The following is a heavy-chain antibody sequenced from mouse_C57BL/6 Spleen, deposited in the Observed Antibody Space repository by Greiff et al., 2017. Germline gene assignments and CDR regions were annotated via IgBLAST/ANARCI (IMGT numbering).Heavy chain of an antibody. V-gene: IGHV1-62-2*01. D-gene: IGHD1-1*01. CDR2: FYPGGGST. CDR3: ARHGYGSSYDYAMDY. CDR1: GYTFTEYT. Sequence: QVQLQQSGAELVKPGASVKLSCKASGYTFTEYTIHWVKQRSGQGLEWIGWFYPGGGSTKYNEKFKEKATLTADKSSSTVYMELSRLTSDDSAVYFCARHGYGSSYDYAMDYWGQGTSLTVSS. J-gene: IGHJ4*01.